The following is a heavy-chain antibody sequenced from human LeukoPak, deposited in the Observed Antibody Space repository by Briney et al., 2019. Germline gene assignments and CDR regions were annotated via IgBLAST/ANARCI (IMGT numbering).Heavy chain of an antibody. D-gene: IGHD5-18*01. Sequence: SETLSLTCTVSGYSISSGYYWGWIRQPPGKGLEWIGSIYHSGSTYYNPSLKSRVTISVDTSKNQFSLKLSSVTAADTAVYYCARAIRKIQLRHYYMDVWGKGTTVTVSS. CDR1: GYSISSGYY. J-gene: IGHJ6*03. CDR2: IYHSGST. CDR3: ARAIRKIQLRHYYMDV. V-gene: IGHV4-38-2*02.